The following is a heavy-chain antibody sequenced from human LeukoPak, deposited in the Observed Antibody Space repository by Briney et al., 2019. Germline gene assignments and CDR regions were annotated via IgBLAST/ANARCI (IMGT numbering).Heavy chain of an antibody. CDR3: AKVRGYSSGWYYFDY. Sequence: GGSLRLSCAASGFTFSSYAMSWVRQAPGKGLEWVSAISGSGGSTYYADSVKGRFTISRDNSKNTLYLQMNSLRAEDTAVYYCAKVRGYSSGWYYFDYWGQGTLVTVSS. CDR1: GFTFSSYA. CDR2: ISGSGGST. J-gene: IGHJ4*02. D-gene: IGHD6-19*01. V-gene: IGHV3-23*01.